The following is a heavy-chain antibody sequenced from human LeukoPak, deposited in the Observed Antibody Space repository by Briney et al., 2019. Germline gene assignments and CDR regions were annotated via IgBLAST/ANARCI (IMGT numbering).Heavy chain of an antibody. V-gene: IGHV3-30-3*01. J-gene: IGHJ3*02. CDR2: ISYDGSNK. D-gene: IGHD6-13*01. Sequence: GGSLRLSCAASGFTFSSYAMHWVRQAPGKGLEWVAVISYDGSNKYYADSVKGRFTISRDNSKNTLYLQMNSLRAEDTAVYYCARLLAAAVKAWLVFAAFATWVQGTMVTVSS. CDR1: GFTFSSYA. CDR3: ARLLAAAVKAWLVFAAFAT.